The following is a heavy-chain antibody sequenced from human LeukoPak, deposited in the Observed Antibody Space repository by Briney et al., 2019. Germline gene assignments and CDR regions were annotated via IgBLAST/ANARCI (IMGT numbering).Heavy chain of an antibody. CDR2: ISAYNGNT. V-gene: IGHV1-18*01. J-gene: IGHJ3*02. CDR3: ARVGSRYCSGGSCSYDAFDI. CDR1: GYTFTSYG. Sequence: ASVKVSCKASGYTFTSYGISWVRQAPGQGLEWMGWISAYNGNTNYAQKLQGRVTMTTDTSTSTACMELRSLRSDDTAVYYCARVGSRYCSGGSCSYDAFDIWGQGTMVTVSS. D-gene: IGHD2-15*01.